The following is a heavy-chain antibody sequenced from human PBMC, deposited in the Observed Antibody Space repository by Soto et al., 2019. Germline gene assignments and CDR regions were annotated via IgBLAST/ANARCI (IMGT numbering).Heavy chain of an antibody. J-gene: IGHJ4*02. V-gene: IGHV3-23*01. CDR3: AKDYDFWSGYLTNYFDY. CDR2: ISGSGGST. CDR1: GFTFSSYA. D-gene: IGHD3-3*01. Sequence: GGSLRLSYAASGFTFSSYAMSWVRQAPGKGLEWVSAISGSGGSTYYADSVKGRFTISRDNSKNTLYLQMNSLRAEDTAVYYCAKDYDFWSGYLTNYFDYWGQGTLVTVSS.